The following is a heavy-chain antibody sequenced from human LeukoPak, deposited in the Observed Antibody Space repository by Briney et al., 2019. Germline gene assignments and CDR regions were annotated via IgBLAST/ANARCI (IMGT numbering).Heavy chain of an antibody. V-gene: IGHV3-23*01. Sequence: AGGSLRLSCAASGFTFSNFAMTWVRQAPGKGLEWIATVGGSGEKTYFAEPVKGRFSISRDNSRSTVNLQMSSLRDADTALYYCAKTGYGDFEDWYFDVWGRGALVTVSS. J-gene: IGHJ2*01. CDR2: VGGSGEKT. CDR3: AKTGYGDFEDWYFDV. D-gene: IGHD4-17*01. CDR1: GFTFSNFA.